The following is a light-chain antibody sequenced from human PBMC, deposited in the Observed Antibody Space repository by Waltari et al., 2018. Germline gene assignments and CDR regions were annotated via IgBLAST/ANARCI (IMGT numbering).Light chain of an antibody. CDR3: YSTDSSSFPL. CDR2: EDN. V-gene: IGLV3-10*01. J-gene: IGLJ3*02. CDR1: ALPTQY. Sequence: SHELTQPPSVSVSPGQTARLTCSGDALPTQYIYWYQQKSGQAPVMLIYEDNKRPSGIPERFSGSSSGTLATLTVSGAVVEDEGDYYCYSTDSSSFPLFGGGTRLTVL.